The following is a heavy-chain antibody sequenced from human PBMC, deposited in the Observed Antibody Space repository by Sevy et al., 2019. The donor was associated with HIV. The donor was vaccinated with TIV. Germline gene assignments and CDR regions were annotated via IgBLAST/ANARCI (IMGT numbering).Heavy chain of an antibody. CDR1: GFTFSSYG. Sequence: GGSLRLSCAASGFTFSSYGMHWVRQAPGKGLEWVAFIRYDGSNKYYADSVKGRFTISRDNSKNTLYLQMNSLRAEDTAVYYCAKAKEVVAAGIDYYYGMDVWGQGTTVTVSS. J-gene: IGHJ6*02. D-gene: IGHD2-15*01. CDR3: AKAKEVVAAGIDYYYGMDV. CDR2: IRYDGSNK. V-gene: IGHV3-30*02.